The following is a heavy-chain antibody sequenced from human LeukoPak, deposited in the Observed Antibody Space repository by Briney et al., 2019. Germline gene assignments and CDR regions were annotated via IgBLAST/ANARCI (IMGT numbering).Heavy chain of an antibody. CDR1: GFTFNGYW. CDR2: IKSDGSTT. V-gene: IGHV3-74*01. CDR3: TRETSNAFDI. J-gene: IGHJ3*02. Sequence: GGSLRLSCAASGFTFNGYWMNWVRQAPGKGLVWVSCIKSDGSTTIYADSVKGRFTISRDNAKNTLYLQMNSLRAEDTAVYYCTRETSNAFDIWGQGTMVTASS.